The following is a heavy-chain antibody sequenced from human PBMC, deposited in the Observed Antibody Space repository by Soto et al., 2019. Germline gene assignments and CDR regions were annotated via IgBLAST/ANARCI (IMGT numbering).Heavy chain of an antibody. J-gene: IGHJ5*02. D-gene: IGHD2-2*02. CDR1: GYTFTSYG. Sequence: AAVKVSCKASGYTFTSYGSSGVRQAPGQGLDGMGGSSAYDGNPKYAQKLQGRITKTTDTSTSTASMELRSLSSDDTAVYYCARLYCSSTSCYKGGWFDPWGQGTLVTVSS. CDR2: SSAYDGNP. CDR3: ARLYCSSTSCYKGGWFDP. V-gene: IGHV1-18*01.